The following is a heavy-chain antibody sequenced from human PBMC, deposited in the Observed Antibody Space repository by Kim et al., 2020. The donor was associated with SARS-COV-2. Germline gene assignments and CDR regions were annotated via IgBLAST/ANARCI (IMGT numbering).Heavy chain of an antibody. D-gene: IGHD3-3*01. Sequence: ASVKVSCKASGYTFTSYGISWVRQAPGQGLEWMGWISAYNGNTNYAQKLQGRVTMTTDTSTSTAYMELRSLRSDDTAVYYCASAERQKYYDFWSGYHSDTYYYMDVWGKGTTVTVSS. V-gene: IGHV1-18*01. CDR1: GYTFTSYG. CDR3: ASAERQKYYDFWSGYHSDTYYYMDV. CDR2: ISAYNGNT. J-gene: IGHJ6*03.